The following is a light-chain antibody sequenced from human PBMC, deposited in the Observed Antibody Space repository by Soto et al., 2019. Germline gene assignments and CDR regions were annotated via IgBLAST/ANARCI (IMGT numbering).Light chain of an antibody. CDR3: QQYNSYSEA. CDR2: KAS. Sequence: DIQMTQYPSTLSGSVGDRVTITCRASQTISSWLAWYQQKPGKAPKLLIYKASTLKSGVPSRFSGSGSGTEFTLTISSLQPDDFATYYCQQYNSYSEAFGQRTKVDIK. CDR1: QTISSW. J-gene: IGKJ1*01. V-gene: IGKV1-5*03.